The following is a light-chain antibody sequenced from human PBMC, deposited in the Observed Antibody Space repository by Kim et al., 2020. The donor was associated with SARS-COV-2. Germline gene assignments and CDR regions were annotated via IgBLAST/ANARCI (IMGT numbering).Light chain of an antibody. Sequence: ATRNCKSSQSVLYSSNNKNYLAWYQQKPGQPPKLLINWASTRESGVPDRFSGSGSGTDFTLTISRLQAEDVAVYYCQQYYSTPPHTFGQGTKLEI. V-gene: IGKV4-1*01. CDR2: WAS. CDR3: QQYYSTPPHT. CDR1: QSVLYSSNNKNY. J-gene: IGKJ2*01.